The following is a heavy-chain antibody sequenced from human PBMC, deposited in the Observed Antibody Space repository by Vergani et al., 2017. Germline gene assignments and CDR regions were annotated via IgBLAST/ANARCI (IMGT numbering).Heavy chain of an antibody. J-gene: IGHJ5*02. CDR1: GGSFSGYY. Sequence: QVQLQQWGAGLLKPSETLSLTCAVYGGSFSGYYWSWIRQPPGKGLEWIGYIYHSGSTYYNPSLKSRVTISVDRSKNQFSLKLSSVTAADTAVYYCARAVPAAIVGYWFDPWGQGTLVTVSS. V-gene: IGHV4-34*01. CDR2: IYHSGST. CDR3: ARAVPAAIVGYWFDP. D-gene: IGHD2-2*01.